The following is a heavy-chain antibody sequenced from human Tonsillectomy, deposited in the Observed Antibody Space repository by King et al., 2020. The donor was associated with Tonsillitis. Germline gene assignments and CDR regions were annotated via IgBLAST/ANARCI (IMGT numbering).Heavy chain of an antibody. Sequence: QLVQSGAEVKKPGSSVKVSCKASGGTFSSYAISWVRQAPGQGLEWMGRIIPILGIANYAQKFQGRVTITADKSTSTAYMELSSLRSEDTAVYYGAREPVVPAAHGVFNYWGQGTLVTVSS. V-gene: IGHV1-69*04. CDR2: IIPILGIA. CDR1: GGTFSSYA. D-gene: IGHD2-2*01. CDR3: AREPVVPAAHGVFNY. J-gene: IGHJ4*02.